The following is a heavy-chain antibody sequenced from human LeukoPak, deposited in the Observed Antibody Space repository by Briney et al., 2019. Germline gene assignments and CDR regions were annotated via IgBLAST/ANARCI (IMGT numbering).Heavy chain of an antibody. J-gene: IGHJ4*02. CDR3: ARDPVITSGYDWDS. D-gene: IGHD5-12*01. CDR1: GFTFSDYT. Sequence: GGSLRLSCAASGFTFSDYTMSWIRQAAGKGLECIGISTVASDGNIYYAESVKGRFTIPRDNAKHSLYLQMNNLRAEDPAVYCCARDPVITSGYDWDSWGQGIQVTVSS. CDR2: TVASDGNI. V-gene: IGHV3-11*01.